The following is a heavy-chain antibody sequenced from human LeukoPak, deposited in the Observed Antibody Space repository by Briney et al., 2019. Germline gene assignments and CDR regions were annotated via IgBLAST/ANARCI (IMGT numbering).Heavy chain of an antibody. V-gene: IGHV3-7*01. CDR2: IKQDGSEK. D-gene: IGHD6-13*01. Sequence: QPGGSLRLSCAASGFTFSSYWMSWVRQAPGKGLEWVANIKQDGSEKYYVDSVKGRFTISRDNAKNSLYLQMNSLRAEDTAVYYCAKDHSIVKTGYSSSWRVYYYYMDVWGKGTTSPSP. CDR3: AKDHSIVKTGYSSSWRVYYYYMDV. CDR1: GFTFSSYW. J-gene: IGHJ6*03.